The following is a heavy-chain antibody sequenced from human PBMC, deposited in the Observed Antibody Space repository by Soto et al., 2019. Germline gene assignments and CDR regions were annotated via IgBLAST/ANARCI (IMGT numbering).Heavy chain of an antibody. CDR1: GGSISSGDYY. CDR2: IYYSGST. V-gene: IGHV4-30-4*01. D-gene: IGHD1-26*01. J-gene: IGHJ4*02. Sequence: QVQLQESGPGLVKPSQTLSLTCTVSGGSISSGDYYWSWIRQPPGKGMEWIGYIYYSGSTYYNPSLKSRVTISVDTSKNQFSLKLSSVTAADTAVYDCASIVGATDGIDYWGQGTLVTVSS. CDR3: ASIVGATDGIDY.